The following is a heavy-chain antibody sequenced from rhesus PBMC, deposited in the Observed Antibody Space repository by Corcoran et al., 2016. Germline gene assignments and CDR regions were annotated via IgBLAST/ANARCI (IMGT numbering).Heavy chain of an antibody. J-gene: IGHJ4*01. V-gene: IGHV4S10*01. CDR3: ARRSWNNVDY. D-gene: IGHD1-20*01. Sequence: QVQLQESGPGVVKPSETLSLTRAVSGGSISDSYRWSWIRQPPGKGLEWIGYIYGSSTSTNYNPSLRIRVTISKDTSKNQFSLKLSSVTAADTAVYYCARRSWNNVDYWGQGVLVTVSS. CDR1: GGSISDSYR. CDR2: IYGSSTST.